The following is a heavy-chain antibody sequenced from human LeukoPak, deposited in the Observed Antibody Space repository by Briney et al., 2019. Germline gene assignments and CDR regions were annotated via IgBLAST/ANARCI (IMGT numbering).Heavy chain of an antibody. CDR2: IKEDGSEK. D-gene: IGHD5-12*01. Sequence: GGSLRLSCVDSGFTFSVFWMGWVRQAPGKGLEWVATIKEDGSEKYYVDSVKGRFTISRDNAKNSLYLQVNSLRGEDTAVYYCARVSGHSGSPWGQGTLVTVAS. V-gene: IGHV3-7*05. J-gene: IGHJ5*02. CDR1: GFTFSVFW. CDR3: ARVSGHSGSP.